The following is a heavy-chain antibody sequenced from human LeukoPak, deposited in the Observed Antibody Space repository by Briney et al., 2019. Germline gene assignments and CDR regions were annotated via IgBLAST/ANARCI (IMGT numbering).Heavy chain of an antibody. CDR1: GGTFSSYA. D-gene: IGHD2-15*01. Sequence: SVKVSCKASGGTFSSYAISWVRQAPGQGLEWMGRIIPILGIANYAQKFQGRVTITADKSTSTAYMELSSLRSEDTAVYYCARVRRLLGADYWGQGTLVTVSS. CDR3: ARVRRLLGADY. V-gene: IGHV1-69*04. CDR2: IIPILGIA. J-gene: IGHJ4*02.